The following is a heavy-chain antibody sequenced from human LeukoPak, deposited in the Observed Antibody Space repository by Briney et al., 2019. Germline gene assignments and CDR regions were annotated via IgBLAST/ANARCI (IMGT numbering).Heavy chain of an antibody. V-gene: IGHV4-59*08. D-gene: IGHD2-8*01. CDR1: GGSISSYY. CDR2: IYYSGST. J-gene: IGHJ5*01. CDR3: WRPYCTNSICSSSVVDS. Sequence: SETLSLTCTVSGGSISSYYWSWIRQPPGKGLEWIGYIYYSGSTNYNPSLKSRVTISVDTSKNQFSLKLSSVTAADTAIYYCWRPYCTNSICSSSVVDSWGHGTLVTVSS.